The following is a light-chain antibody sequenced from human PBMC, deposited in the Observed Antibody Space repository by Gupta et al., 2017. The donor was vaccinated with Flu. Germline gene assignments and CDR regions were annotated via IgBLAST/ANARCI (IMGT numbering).Light chain of an antibody. CDR3: QMSPA. V-gene: IGKV3-11*01. J-gene: IGKJ4*01. CDR1: QTIRNF. Sequence: VLTQSPATLSLSPGERATLSCRASQTIRNFLAWYQQKPGQAPSVLIYDTSSRATGIQARFSGSDSGTDFSSTISSLEPEDFAVYYCQMSPAFGGGTKVEIK. CDR2: DTS.